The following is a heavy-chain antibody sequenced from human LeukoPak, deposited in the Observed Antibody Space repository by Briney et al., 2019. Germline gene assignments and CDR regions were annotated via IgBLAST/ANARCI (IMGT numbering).Heavy chain of an antibody. Sequence: SETLSLTCTVSGGSISSYYWSWIRQLPGKGLEWFGYIYYSGSTNYNLSLKSRVTISVDTSKNQFSLKLSSVTAADTAVYYCAGLAAADYYYGMDVWGQGTTVTVSS. CDR2: IYYSGST. J-gene: IGHJ6*02. V-gene: IGHV4-59*01. D-gene: IGHD6-13*01. CDR1: GGSISSYY. CDR3: AGLAAADYYYGMDV.